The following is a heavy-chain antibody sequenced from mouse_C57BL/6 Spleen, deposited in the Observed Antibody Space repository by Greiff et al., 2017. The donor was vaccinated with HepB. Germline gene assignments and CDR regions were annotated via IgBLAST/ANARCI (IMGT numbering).Heavy chain of an antibody. D-gene: IGHD1-1*01. CDR3: ARGTVVARYWYFDV. Sequence: EVKVVESGGGLVKPGGSLKLSCAASGFTFSDYGMHWVRQAPEKGLEWFAYISSGSSTIYYADTVKGRFTISRDNAKNTLFLQMTSLRSEDTAMYYCARGTVVARYWYFDVWGTGTTVTVSS. J-gene: IGHJ1*03. V-gene: IGHV5-17*01. CDR1: GFTFSDYG. CDR2: ISSGSSTI.